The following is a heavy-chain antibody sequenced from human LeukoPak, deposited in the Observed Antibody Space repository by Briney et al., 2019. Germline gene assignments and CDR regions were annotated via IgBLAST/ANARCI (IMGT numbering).Heavy chain of an antibody. CDR2: IYTSGST. Sequence: SETLSLTCTVSGGSISSYYWSWIRQPAGKGLEWIGRIYTSGSTNYNPSLKSRVTMSVDTSKNQFSLKLSSVTAADTAVYYCARSGIHASSSGGQQPYGLDYWGQGTLVTVSS. D-gene: IGHD6-13*01. CDR3: ARSGIHASSSGGQQPYGLDY. CDR1: GGSISSYY. J-gene: IGHJ4*02. V-gene: IGHV4-4*07.